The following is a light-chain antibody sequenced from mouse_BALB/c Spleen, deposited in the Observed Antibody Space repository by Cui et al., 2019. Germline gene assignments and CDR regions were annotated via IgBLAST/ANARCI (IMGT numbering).Light chain of an antibody. J-gene: IGKJ2*01. Sequence: DIKMTQSPFSMYASLGESVTITCKASQDINSYLSWFQQKPGKSPKTLIYRANRLVDGVPSRFSGSGSGQDYSLTISSLEYEDMGIYYCLQYDEFPYTFGGGTKLEIK. V-gene: IGKV14-111*01. CDR2: RAN. CDR1: QDINSY. CDR3: LQYDEFPYT.